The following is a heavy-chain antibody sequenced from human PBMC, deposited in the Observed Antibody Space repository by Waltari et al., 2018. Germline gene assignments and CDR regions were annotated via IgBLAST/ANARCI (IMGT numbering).Heavy chain of an antibody. Sequence: QVQLVQSGAEVKKPGSSVKVSCKASGGTFSSYAIRWVRQAPGQGLEWMGWIIPIFGTANYAQKFQGRVTITTDESTSTAYMELSSLRSEDTAVYYCARDAQPPYGDGYNDNNWFDPWGQGTLVTVSS. D-gene: IGHD3-22*01. V-gene: IGHV1-69*05. CDR1: GGTFSSYA. CDR3: ARDAQPPYGDGYNDNNWFDP. J-gene: IGHJ5*02. CDR2: IIPIFGTA.